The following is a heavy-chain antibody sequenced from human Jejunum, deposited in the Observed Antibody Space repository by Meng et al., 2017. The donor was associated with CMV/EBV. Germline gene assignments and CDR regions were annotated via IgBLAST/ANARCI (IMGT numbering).Heavy chain of an antibody. CDR1: FPGSS. J-gene: IGHJ6*02. V-gene: IGHV1-2*02. CDR3: ARADQGTWFSYYNGMDV. CDR2: IHPNSGGA. D-gene: IGHD3-10*01. Sequence: FPGSSIHWVRRAPGQRLEWIGWIHPNSGGANFAQTFQGRITMTKDTSISTVYMEMGSLTSADTALFYCARADQGTWFSYYNGMDVWGQGTTVTVSS.